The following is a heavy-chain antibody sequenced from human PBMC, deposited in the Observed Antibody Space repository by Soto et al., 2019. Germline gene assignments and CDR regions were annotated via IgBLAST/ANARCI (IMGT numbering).Heavy chain of an antibody. Sequence: QITLKESGPTLVKPTQTLTLTRTFSGFSLSTSGVGVGWIRQPPGKALEWLALIYWDDDKRYSPSLKSRLTITKDTSKNQVVLTMTNMDPVDTATYYCARTPTDRTFDYWGQGTLVTVSS. J-gene: IGHJ4*02. D-gene: IGHD3-22*01. CDR3: ARTPTDRTFDY. CDR1: GFSLSTSGVG. V-gene: IGHV2-5*02. CDR2: IYWDDDK.